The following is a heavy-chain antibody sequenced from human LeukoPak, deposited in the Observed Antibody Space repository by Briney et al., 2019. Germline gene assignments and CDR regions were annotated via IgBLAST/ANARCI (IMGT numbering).Heavy chain of an antibody. CDR3: ARVSRGKWELLGAHDY. D-gene: IGHD1-26*01. J-gene: IGHJ4*02. Sequence: PGGSLRLSCAVSGFTFTDTYMTWIRQAPGKGLESLSYISPSGTDISYADSVKGRFTISRDNAKNSLYLQMNSLRAEDTAVYYCARVSRGKWELLGAHDYWGQGTLVTVSS. CDR2: ISPSGTDI. CDR1: GFTFTDTY. V-gene: IGHV3-11*04.